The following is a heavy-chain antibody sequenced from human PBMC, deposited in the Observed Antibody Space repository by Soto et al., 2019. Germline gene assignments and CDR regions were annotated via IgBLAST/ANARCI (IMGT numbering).Heavy chain of an antibody. D-gene: IGHD2-15*01. V-gene: IGHV4-59*08. CDR1: GGSISSYY. CDR3: ARRIVVVVAATPGYYYYYMDV. CDR2: IYYSGST. Sequence: PSETLSLTCTVSGGSISSYYWSWIRQPPGKGLEWFGYIYYSGSTNYNPSLKSRVTISVDTSKNQFSLKLSSVTAADTAVYYCARRIVVVVAATPGYYYYYMDVWGKGTTVTVSS. J-gene: IGHJ6*03.